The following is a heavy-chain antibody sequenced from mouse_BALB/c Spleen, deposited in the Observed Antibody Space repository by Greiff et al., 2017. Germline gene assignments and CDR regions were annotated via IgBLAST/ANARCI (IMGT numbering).Heavy chain of an antibody. CDR1: GFSLTSYG. CDR3: AKGEWLLRYYAMDY. CDR2: IWGDGST. V-gene: IGHV2-3*01. J-gene: IGHJ4*01. D-gene: IGHD2-3*01. Sequence: VKVVESGPGLVAPSQSLSITCTVSGFSLTSYGVSWVRQPPGKGLEWLGVIWGDGSTNYHSALISRLSISKDNSKSQVFLKLNSLQTDDTATYYCAKGEWLLRYYAMDYWGQGTSVTVSS.